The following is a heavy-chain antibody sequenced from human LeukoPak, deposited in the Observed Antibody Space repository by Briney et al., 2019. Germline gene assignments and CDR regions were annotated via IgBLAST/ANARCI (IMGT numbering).Heavy chain of an antibody. D-gene: IGHD3-10*01. V-gene: IGHV4-39*01. J-gene: IGHJ4*02. Sequence: WETLSLTCTVSGGSISSGGYYWGWTRQPPWKGLEWIGTIYYSGSTYYNPSLKSRVTISVDTSKNQFSLRLSSVTAADTAVYYCARYRSESDDYWGQGTLVTVSS. CDR1: GGSISSGGYY. CDR2: IYYSGST. CDR3: ARYRSESDDY.